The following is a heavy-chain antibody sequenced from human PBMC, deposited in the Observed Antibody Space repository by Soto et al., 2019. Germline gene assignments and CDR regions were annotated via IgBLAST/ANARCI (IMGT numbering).Heavy chain of an antibody. CDR3: AHVETTVTKV. CDR1: GFSLSSSGVG. V-gene: IGHV2-5*02. D-gene: IGHD4-17*01. CDR2: IYWDHDK. Sequence: QITLKESGPTLVKPTQTLTLTCTFSGFSLSSSGVGVGWIRQPPGKALEWLALIYWDHDKRYSPSLKSRLTITTAASQNQVVLTMTSMDHVDTATYYCAHVETTVTKVWGQGTLVTAST. J-gene: IGHJ4*02.